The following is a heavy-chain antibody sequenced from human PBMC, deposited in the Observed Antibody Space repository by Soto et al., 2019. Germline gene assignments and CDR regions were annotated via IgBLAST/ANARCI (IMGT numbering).Heavy chain of an antibody. Sequence: GGSLRLSCAGSGFTFSSYAIHWVRQAPGKGLEWVAVISHDGININYADSVKGRFTVSRDNSQDTLYLQMNSLRAEDTAMYYCVKEAPFSDYWGQGTLVNVSS. CDR3: VKEAPFSDY. D-gene: IGHD3-16*01. V-gene: IGHV3-30*18. CDR1: GFTFSSYA. J-gene: IGHJ4*02. CDR2: ISHDGINI.